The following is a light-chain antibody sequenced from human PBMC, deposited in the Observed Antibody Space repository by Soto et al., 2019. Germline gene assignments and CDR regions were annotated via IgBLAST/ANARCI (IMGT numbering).Light chain of an antibody. V-gene: IGLV1-40*01. Sequence: QSVLTQPPSVSGAPGQRVTISCTGSSSNTGAGYDVHWYQQLPGTVPKLLIYANTNRPSGVPDRFSGSKSGTSASLAITGXXXXXXXXXXCQSYDSSLTVWVFGGGTK. CDR2: ANT. J-gene: IGLJ3*02. CDR3: QSYDSSLTVWV. CDR1: SSNTGAGYD.